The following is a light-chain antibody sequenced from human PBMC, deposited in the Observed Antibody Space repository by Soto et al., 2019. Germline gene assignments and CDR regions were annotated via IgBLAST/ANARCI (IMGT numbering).Light chain of an antibody. Sequence: EIVMTQSPATLSVSPGERATLSCRASQSVSTKLAWYQQKPGQAPRLLIDDASTRATGTPARFSGSGSGTQFTLTISSLQSEDFAVYYCQQYNNWPLTFGGGTKVEIK. V-gene: IGKV3-15*01. CDR1: QSVSTK. J-gene: IGKJ4*01. CDR2: DAS. CDR3: QQYNNWPLT.